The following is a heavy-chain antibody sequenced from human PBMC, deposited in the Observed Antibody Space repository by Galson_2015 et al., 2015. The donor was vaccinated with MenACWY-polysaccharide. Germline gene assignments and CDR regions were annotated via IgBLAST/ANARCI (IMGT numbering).Heavy chain of an antibody. CDR1: GYTFTGYS. CDR3: AREGIDGY. Sequence: SVKVSCKASGYTFTGYSIHWVRQAPGQGLEWMGRINPNSGGTNYAPKFQGRVTMTRDTSISTAYMELSGLTSDDTAVYYCAREGIDGYGGQGTLVTASS. D-gene: IGHD6-13*01. J-gene: IGHJ4*02. CDR2: INPNSGGT. V-gene: IGHV1-2*06.